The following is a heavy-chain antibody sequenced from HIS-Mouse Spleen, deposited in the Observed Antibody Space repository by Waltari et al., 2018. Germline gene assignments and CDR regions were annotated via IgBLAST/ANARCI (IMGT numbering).Heavy chain of an antibody. J-gene: IGHJ4*02. CDR2: IRVSGGST. CDR3: AKNPVIAAAGFYFH. Sequence: EVQLLESGGGLVQPGGSLRLSCAASGFTFSSYAMSWVRQAPGKGLEWVSAIRVSGGSTSYADSVKGRFTISRDNSKNTLYLQMNSLRAEDTAVYYCAKNPVIAAAGFYFHWGQGTLVTVSS. V-gene: IGHV3-23*01. D-gene: IGHD6-13*01. CDR1: GFTFSSYA.